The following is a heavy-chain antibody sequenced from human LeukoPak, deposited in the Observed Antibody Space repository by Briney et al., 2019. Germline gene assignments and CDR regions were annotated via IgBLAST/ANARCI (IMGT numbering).Heavy chain of an antibody. J-gene: IGHJ5*01. CDR2: SYYSGSA. D-gene: IGHD6-19*01. CDR3: ARARYVNGWTDS. CDR1: GGSISNYY. Sequence: SETLSLTCTVSGGSISNYYWNWIPQPPGKGLEWTGYSYYSGSADYNPSLKSRVSISVDTSKNQFSLKLSSVTAADTAVYYCARARYVNGWTDSWGQGTLVTVSS. V-gene: IGHV4-59*01.